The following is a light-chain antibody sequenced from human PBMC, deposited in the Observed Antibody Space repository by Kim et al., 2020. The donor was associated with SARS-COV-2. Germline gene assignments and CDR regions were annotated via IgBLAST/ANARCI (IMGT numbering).Light chain of an antibody. J-gene: IGLJ3*02. CDR3: QSYDSNLNWV. CDR2: GNN. CDR1: SSNIAAGYD. V-gene: IGLV1-40*01. Sequence: QSVLTQPPSVSGAPGQRVTISCTGSSSNIAAGYDVPWYQQFPGTAPKVLIYGNNNRPSGVPDRFSGSKSGTSASLAITGLQAEDEADYYCQSYDSNLNWVFGGGTQLTVL.